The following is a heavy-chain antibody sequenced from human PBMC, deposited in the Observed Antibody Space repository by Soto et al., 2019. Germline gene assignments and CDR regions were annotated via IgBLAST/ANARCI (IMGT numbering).Heavy chain of an antibody. CDR2: VTPYKADT. V-gene: IGHV1-18*04. Sequence: QAQLVQSGAEVKKSGASVRVSCKASGYTLTNYGVTWVRQAPGQGLEWLGRVTPYKADTNSAQNLQGRVTMATDTSTNTAYLELRRLRSDDTAVYFCATDGPSNSGNVYAFDIWGQGTMVTVSA. CDR1: GYTLTNYG. D-gene: IGHD5-12*01. CDR3: ATDGPSNSGNVYAFDI. J-gene: IGHJ3*02.